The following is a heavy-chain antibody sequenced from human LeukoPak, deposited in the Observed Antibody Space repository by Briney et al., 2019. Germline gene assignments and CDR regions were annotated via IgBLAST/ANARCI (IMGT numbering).Heavy chain of an antibody. V-gene: IGHV4-30-2*01. J-gene: IGHJ5*02. D-gene: IGHD3-10*01. CDR3: ARSRQASGLFSS. CDR2: IYDRGPA. Sequence: PSQTLSLTCTVSGYAIISGGFSWNWIRQPPGKGLGWIGCIYDRGPAHYNPSLKSRFTTSVDRPKNQFFLNVTSLTAADTAVYYCARSRQASGLFSSWGQGTLVVVSS. CDR1: GYAIISGGFS.